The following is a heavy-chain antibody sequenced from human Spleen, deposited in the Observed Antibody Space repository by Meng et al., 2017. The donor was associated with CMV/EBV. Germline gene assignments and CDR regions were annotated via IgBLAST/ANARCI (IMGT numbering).Heavy chain of an antibody. CDR2: MNKDGSEK. V-gene: IGHV3-7*01. CDR1: GFTLSNHW. CDR3: ARGGYYFDY. J-gene: IGHJ4*02. Sequence: GESLKISCAASGFTLSNHWMSWARQAPGKGLEWLDNMNKDGSEKYYVDSVKGRFTISRDNVRNLLYLQMNSLRAEDTAVYYCARGGYYFDYWGQGTLVTVSS.